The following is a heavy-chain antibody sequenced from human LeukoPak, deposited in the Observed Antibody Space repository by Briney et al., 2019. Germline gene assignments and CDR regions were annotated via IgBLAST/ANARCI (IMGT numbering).Heavy chain of an antibody. J-gene: IGHJ5*02. Sequence: SETLSLTCAVSGYFISSGYYWGWIRQPPGKGLEWIGSIYHSGSTYYNPSLKSRVTISVDTSKNQFSLNLSSVTAADTAVYYCARGGTVAAGTSRSDTWGQGTLVTVSS. V-gene: IGHV4-38-2*01. CDR3: ARGGTVAAGTSRSDT. CDR1: GYFISSGYY. CDR2: IYHSGST. D-gene: IGHD6-13*01.